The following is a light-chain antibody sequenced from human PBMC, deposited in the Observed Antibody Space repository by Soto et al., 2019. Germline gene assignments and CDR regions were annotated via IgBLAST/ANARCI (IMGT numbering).Light chain of an antibody. Sequence: DILMTQSTSSLSASVGDRVTITCRASQRLRGSLNWYQQKPGKAPKLLIYGASTLHSGVPSRFRGSESGTDFTLAIISLQPEDFATYYCQQTFRSSYTFGQGTKLDI. V-gene: IGKV1-39*01. J-gene: IGKJ2*01. CDR2: GAS. CDR1: QRLRGS. CDR3: QQTFRSSYT.